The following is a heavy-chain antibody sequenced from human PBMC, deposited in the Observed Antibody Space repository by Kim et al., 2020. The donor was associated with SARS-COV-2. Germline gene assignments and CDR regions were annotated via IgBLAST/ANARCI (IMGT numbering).Heavy chain of an antibody. J-gene: IGHJ4*02. D-gene: IGHD3-22*01. V-gene: IGHV3-30*18. CDR2: ISYDGSNK. Sequence: GGSLRLSCAASGFTFSSYGMHWVRQAPGKGLEWVAVISYDGSNKYYADSVKGRFTISRDNSKNTLYLQMNSLRAEDTAVYYCAKDRSYYEGPRGFDYWGQGTLVTVSS. CDR1: GFTFSSYG. CDR3: AKDRSYYEGPRGFDY.